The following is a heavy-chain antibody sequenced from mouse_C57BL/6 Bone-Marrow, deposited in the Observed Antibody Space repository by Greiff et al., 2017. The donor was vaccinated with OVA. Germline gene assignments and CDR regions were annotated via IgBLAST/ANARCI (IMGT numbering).Heavy chain of an antibody. CDR1: GYSITSGYY. V-gene: IGHV3-6*01. CDR2: ISYDGSN. J-gene: IGHJ1*03. CDR3: ARVFSDFDV. Sequence: EVKVEESGPGLVKPSQSLSLTCSVTGYSITSGYYWNLIRQFPGNKLEWMGYISYDGSNNYNPSLKNRISITRDTSKNQFFLKLNSVTTEDTATYYCARVFSDFDVWGTGTTVTVSS.